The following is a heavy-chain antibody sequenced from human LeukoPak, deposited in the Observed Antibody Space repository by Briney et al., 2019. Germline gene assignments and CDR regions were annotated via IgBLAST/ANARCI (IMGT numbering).Heavy chain of an antibody. CDR1: GFTFSDYY. D-gene: IGHD6-13*01. CDR3: ARDMDIAAAGTAD. V-gene: IGHV3-11*04. J-gene: IGHJ4*02. CDR2: ISSSSDSI. Sequence: PGGSLRLSCAASGFTFSDYYMSWIRQAPGKGLEWVSYISSSSDSIYYADSVKGRFTISRDNSKNTLYLQMNSLRAEDTAVYYCARDMDIAAAGTADWGQGTLVTVSS.